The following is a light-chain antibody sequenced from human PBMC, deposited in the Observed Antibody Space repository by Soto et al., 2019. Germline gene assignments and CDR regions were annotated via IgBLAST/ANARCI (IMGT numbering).Light chain of an antibody. CDR3: QPYNSWPPWT. V-gene: IGKV3-15*01. Sequence: EIVMTQSPATLSVSPGERATLSCRASQSVSSNLAWYQQKPGQAPTLLIYGASTRATGIPARFSGSGSGTDFTLTISSLQSEDFAVYYCQPYNSWPPWTFGPGTKVDIK. CDR2: GAS. CDR1: QSVSSN. J-gene: IGKJ1*01.